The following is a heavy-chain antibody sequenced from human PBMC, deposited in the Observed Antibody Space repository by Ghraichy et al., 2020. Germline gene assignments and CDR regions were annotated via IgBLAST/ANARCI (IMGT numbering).Heavy chain of an antibody. CDR2: INHSGST. Sequence: GSLRLSCAVYGGSFSGYYWSWIRQPPGKGLEWIGEINHSGSTNYNPSLKSRVTISVDTSKNQFSLKLSSVTAADTAVYYCARAGARLRYFDWLNRAGMDVWGKGTTVTVSS. D-gene: IGHD3-9*01. CDR3: ARAGARLRYFDWLNRAGMDV. J-gene: IGHJ6*04. CDR1: GGSFSGYY. V-gene: IGHV4-34*01.